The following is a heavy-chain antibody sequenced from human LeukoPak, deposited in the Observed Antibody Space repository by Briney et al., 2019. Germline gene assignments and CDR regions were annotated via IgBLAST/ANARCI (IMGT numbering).Heavy chain of an antibody. J-gene: IGHJ3*02. CDR3: ARPHYDSGWTGAFDI. CDR1: GSSFTSYY. D-gene: IGHD6-25*01. CDR2: IYPGDSDT. V-gene: IGHV5-51*01. Sequence: GESLKISCKASGSSFTSYYIGWVRQMPGKGLEWVGVIYPGDSDTRYSPSFQGQVTISADKSITTTYLQWRSLKASDTSMYYCARPHYDSGWTGAFDIWGQGTMVTVSS.